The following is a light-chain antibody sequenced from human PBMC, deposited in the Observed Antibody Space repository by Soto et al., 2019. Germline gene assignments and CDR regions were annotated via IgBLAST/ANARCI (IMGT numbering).Light chain of an antibody. V-gene: IGKV1-39*01. CDR2: AAS. CDR3: QQRYSTPPLT. Sequence: DIQMTQSPSSLSASVGDRVTITCRASQSISRYLNWYQQKPGKAPKLLIYAASSLQSGVPSRFSGSGSGTDFTLTISSLQPEDFATYYCQQRYSTPPLTFGQGTRLEIK. J-gene: IGKJ5*01. CDR1: QSISRY.